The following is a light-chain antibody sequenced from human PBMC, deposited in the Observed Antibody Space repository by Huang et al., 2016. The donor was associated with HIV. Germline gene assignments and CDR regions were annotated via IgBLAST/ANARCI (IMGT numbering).Light chain of an antibody. CDR2: GAS. CDR1: QSVSIN. V-gene: IGKV3-15*01. J-gene: IGKJ4*01. Sequence: EIVMTQSPATLSVSPGERATLSRRASQSVSINLAWYQQKPGQAPRLLIYGASTRATGIPARFSGSGSGTEFTLTISSLQSEDFAVYYCQQYNNWPPLTFGGGTKVEIK. CDR3: QQYNNWPPLT.